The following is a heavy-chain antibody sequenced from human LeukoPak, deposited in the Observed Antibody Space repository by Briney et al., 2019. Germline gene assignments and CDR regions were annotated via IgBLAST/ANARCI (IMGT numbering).Heavy chain of an antibody. J-gene: IGHJ4*02. CDR2: LWSDGHKQ. D-gene: IGHD2-8*01. CDR3: ARDDDTNSRYSRFVY. Sequence: GGSLRLSCAASGFTFNYYGMHWVRRAPGKGLEWVAVLWSDGHKQYYADSVKGRFTLSRDTSKNTLYLQMNSLRAEDTAVYYCARDDDTNSRYSRFVYWGQGTLVTVSS. V-gene: IGHV3-33*01. CDR1: GFTFNYYG.